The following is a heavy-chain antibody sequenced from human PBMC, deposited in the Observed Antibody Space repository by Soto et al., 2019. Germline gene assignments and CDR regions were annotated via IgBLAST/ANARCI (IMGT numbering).Heavy chain of an antibody. CDR3: ARGRGSSYGYLSYYYGMDV. V-gene: IGHV4-34*01. CDR1: GYSISSGYY. D-gene: IGHD5-18*01. J-gene: IGHJ6*02. CDR2: INHSGST. Sequence: PSETLSLTCAVSGYSISSGYYWSWIRQPPGKGLEWIGEINHSGSTNYNPSLKSRVTISVDTSKNQFSLKLSSVTAADTAVYYCARGRGSSYGYLSYYYGMDVWGQGTTVTVSS.